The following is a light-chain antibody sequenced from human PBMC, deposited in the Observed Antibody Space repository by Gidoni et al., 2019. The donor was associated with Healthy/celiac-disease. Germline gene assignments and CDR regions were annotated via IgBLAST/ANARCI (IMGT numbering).Light chain of an antibody. CDR2: EVS. Sequence: QSALTQPATVSGSPGQSITISCTGTSSDVGGYNYVPWYQQHPGKAPKLMIYEVSNRPSGAPDRFSGSKSGNTASLTISGLQAEDEADYYCSSYTSSSTLGVFGTGTKVTVL. V-gene: IGLV2-14*01. J-gene: IGLJ1*01. CDR3: SSYTSSSTLGV. CDR1: SSDVGGYNY.